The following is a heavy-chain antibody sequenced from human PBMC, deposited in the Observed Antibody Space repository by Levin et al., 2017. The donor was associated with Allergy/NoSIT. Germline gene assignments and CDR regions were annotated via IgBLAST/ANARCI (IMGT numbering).Heavy chain of an antibody. V-gene: IGHV3-33*01. J-gene: IGHJ4*02. Sequence: AGGSLRLSCATSGFTFTSFGMHWVRQAPGKGLEWVAVIWYDGSNKYYTDSVKGRFSISKDNSKNTLYLQMNSLRAEDTAVYHCARDFGMTPLDWGQGTLVTVSS. D-gene: IGHD3-3*01. CDR2: IWYDGSNK. CDR1: GFTFTSFG. CDR3: ARDFGMTPLD.